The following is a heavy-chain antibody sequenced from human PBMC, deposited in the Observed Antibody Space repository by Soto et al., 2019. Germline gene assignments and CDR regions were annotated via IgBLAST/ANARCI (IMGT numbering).Heavy chain of an antibody. CDR1: GFTFSSYG. D-gene: IGHD6-13*01. J-gene: IGHJ4*02. V-gene: IGHV3-30*18. CDR2: ISYDGSNK. CDR3: AKWGIALDY. Sequence: GGSLRLSCAASGFTFSSYGMHWVRQAPGKGLEWVAVISYDGSNKYYADSVKGRFTISRDNSKNTLYLQMNSLRAEDTAVYYCAKWGIALDYWGQGTLVTVSS.